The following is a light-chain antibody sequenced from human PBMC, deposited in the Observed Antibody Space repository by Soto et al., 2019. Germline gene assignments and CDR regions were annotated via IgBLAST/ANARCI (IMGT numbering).Light chain of an antibody. V-gene: IGLV2-14*01. CDR1: SSDVGGYNY. CDR3: SSYTSSSKVV. J-gene: IGLJ2*01. Sequence: QSALTQPASVSGSPGQSITISCTGTSSDVGGYNYVSWYQQHPGKAPKLMIYEVSNRPSGVSNRFSGSKSGNTASLTISGLQAEDEADYYCSSYTSSSKVVFGGRTKLTVL. CDR2: EVS.